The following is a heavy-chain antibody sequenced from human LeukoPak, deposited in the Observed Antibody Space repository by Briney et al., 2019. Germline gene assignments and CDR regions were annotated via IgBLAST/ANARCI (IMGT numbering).Heavy chain of an antibody. V-gene: IGHV3-7*03. CDR3: ARDVGYCSSTSCYTKELFDY. Sequence: PGGSLRLSCAASGFTFSSYWMSWVRQAPGKGLEWVANIKQDGSEKYYVDSVKGRFTISRDNAKNSLYLQMNSLRAEDTAVYYCARDVGYCSSTSCYTKELFDYWGQGTLVTVSS. CDR1: GFTFSSYW. J-gene: IGHJ4*02. CDR2: IKQDGSEK. D-gene: IGHD2-2*02.